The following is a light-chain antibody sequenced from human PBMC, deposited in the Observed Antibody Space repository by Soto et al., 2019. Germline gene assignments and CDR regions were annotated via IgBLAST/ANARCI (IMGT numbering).Light chain of an antibody. J-gene: IGKJ3*01. Sequence: DIQMTQSPSSLSASVGDRVTITCRASQSSTNSLNWYQHKPGKAPTLLVYAASSLQSGVPSRFSGSGSGTDFTLTISSLQPEDFATYFCQQGHSMPFTFGPGTKVDIK. CDR1: QSSTNS. CDR2: AAS. V-gene: IGKV1-39*01. CDR3: QQGHSMPFT.